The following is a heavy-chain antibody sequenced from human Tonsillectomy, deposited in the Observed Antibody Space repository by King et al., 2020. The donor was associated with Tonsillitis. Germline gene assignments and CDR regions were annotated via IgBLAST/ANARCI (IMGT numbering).Heavy chain of an antibody. CDR3: ARGSPGANSFAY. V-gene: IGHV3-13*05. D-gene: IGHD3-10*01. Sequence: VQLVQSGGGLVQPGGSLRLSCAASGFTFSSHDMHWVRQATGKGLEWVSGIGTAGEPFYPGSVRCRLTISRENAKNSLYLQMNSLRAGDTAVYYCARGSPGANSFAYWGQGPLVTVSS. CDR2: IGTAGEP. J-gene: IGHJ4*02. CDR1: GFTFSSHD.